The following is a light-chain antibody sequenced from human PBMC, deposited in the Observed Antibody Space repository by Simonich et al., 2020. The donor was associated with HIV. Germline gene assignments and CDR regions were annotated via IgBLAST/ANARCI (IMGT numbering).Light chain of an antibody. CDR2: SAS. CDR1: QDISNY. J-gene: IGKJ2*01. V-gene: IGKV1-39*01. Sequence: DIQMTQSPSSLSASVGDKVTITCQASQDISNYFNWYQQKPGKAPKLLNYSASSVQSGVPSRISGSGSGTDFTLTISSLQPEDFATYYCQQSYSNPRTFGQWTKLEIK. CDR3: QQSYSNPRT.